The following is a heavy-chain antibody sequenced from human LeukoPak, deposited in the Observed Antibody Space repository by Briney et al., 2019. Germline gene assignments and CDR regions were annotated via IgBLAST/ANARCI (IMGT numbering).Heavy chain of an antibody. J-gene: IGHJ4*02. Sequence: GESLKISCKGSGDSFTSYWIGGVRQMPGKGLNWMGIIYPGDSDTRYSPSFQGQVTFSADKSISTAYLQWSSLQASDTAMYYCARHGLVTGPGDYWGQGTLVTVSS. V-gene: IGHV5-51*01. CDR3: ARHGLVTGPGDY. CDR2: IYPGDSDT. D-gene: IGHD3-9*01. CDR1: GDSFTSYW.